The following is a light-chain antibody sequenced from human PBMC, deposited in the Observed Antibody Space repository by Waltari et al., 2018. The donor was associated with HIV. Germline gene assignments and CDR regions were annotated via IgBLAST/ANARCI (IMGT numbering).Light chain of an antibody. CDR2: RAS. CDR3: QQYYTYLST. J-gene: IGKJ2*01. V-gene: IGKV1-5*03. CDR1: QTISSW. Sequence: DIQMTQSPSTLSASVGDRVTITCLASQTISSWLAWYQQKPGKAPKLLLYRASTLESGVPSRFSGSGSGTQFSLTISSLQPDDSATYYCQQYYTYLSTFGPGTKLEIK.